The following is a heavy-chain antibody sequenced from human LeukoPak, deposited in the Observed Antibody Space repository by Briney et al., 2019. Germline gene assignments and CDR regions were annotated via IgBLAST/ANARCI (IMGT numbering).Heavy chain of an antibody. CDR1: GYKFNAYW. CDR2: IYPDDSDT. Sequence: GESLKISCKGSGYKFNAYWIAWVRQMPGKGLEWMRSIYPDDSDTRYSPSFQGQVTISADKSVSIAYLQWSSLKASDTAMYYCARPNITSYYDSRGYDAFDVWGQGTMVIVSS. CDR3: ARPNITSYYDSRGYDAFDV. V-gene: IGHV5-51*01. D-gene: IGHD3-22*01. J-gene: IGHJ3*01.